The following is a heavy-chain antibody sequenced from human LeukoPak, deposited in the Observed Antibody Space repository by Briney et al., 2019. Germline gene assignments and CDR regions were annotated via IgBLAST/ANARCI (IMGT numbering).Heavy chain of an antibody. CDR3: ARPGYYDSSGYYYEYYFDY. V-gene: IGHV4-34*01. CDR2: INHSGST. J-gene: IGHJ4*02. D-gene: IGHD3-22*01. CDR1: GGSFSGYY. Sequence: SETLSLTCAVHGGSFSGYYWSWIRQPPGKGLEWIGEINHSGSTNYNPSLKSRVTISVDTSKNQFSLKLSSVTAADTAVYYCARPGYYDSSGYYYEYYFDYWGQGTLVTVSS.